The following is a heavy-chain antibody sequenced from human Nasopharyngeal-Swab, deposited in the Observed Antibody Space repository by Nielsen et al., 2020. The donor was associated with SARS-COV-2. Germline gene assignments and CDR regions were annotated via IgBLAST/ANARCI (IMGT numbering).Heavy chain of an antibody. V-gene: IGHV5-51*01. D-gene: IGHD1-26*01. Sequence: GESLKISCKGSGYSFTTYWIGWVRQMPGKGLEWMGIIYPGDSNTRYSPSFQGQVTISVDKYSSTAYLQWSSLKAADTAIYYCARPMRPMGHYYCGMDVWGQGTTVTVSS. CDR3: ARPMRPMGHYYCGMDV. J-gene: IGHJ6*02. CDR1: GYSFTTYW. CDR2: IYPGDSNT.